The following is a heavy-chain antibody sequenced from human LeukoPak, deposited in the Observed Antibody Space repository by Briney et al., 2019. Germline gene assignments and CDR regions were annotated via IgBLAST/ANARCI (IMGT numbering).Heavy chain of an antibody. D-gene: IGHD2/OR15-2a*01. Sequence: PGGSLRLSCAASGFTFSSYAMTWVRQAPGKGLEWVSSFSGSGGSTYYADSVKGRFTISRDNSANTLYLQMNSLGAEDTAVYYCAKAPGKDYYYFDYWGQGTLVTVSS. CDR1: GFTFSSYA. V-gene: IGHV3-23*01. CDR2: FSGSGGST. J-gene: IGHJ4*02. CDR3: AKAPGKDYYYFDY.